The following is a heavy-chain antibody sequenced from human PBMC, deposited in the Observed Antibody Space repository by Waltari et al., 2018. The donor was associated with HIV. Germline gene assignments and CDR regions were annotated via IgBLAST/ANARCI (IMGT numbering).Heavy chain of an antibody. Sequence: QVQLVESGGGVAQHGMSLRISCVASGFIFSSLPMHWVRQAPGKGLEWVALIWYDGSQKYYADSVKGRFTISRDNSQNTLYLQVDSLRVEDTATYYCSRAGTAAGKSNYYYGTDVWGQGTTVTVSS. D-gene: IGHD6-13*01. CDR1: GFIFSSLP. CDR3: SRAGTAAGKSNYYYGTDV. V-gene: IGHV3-33*01. CDR2: IWYDGSQK. J-gene: IGHJ6*02.